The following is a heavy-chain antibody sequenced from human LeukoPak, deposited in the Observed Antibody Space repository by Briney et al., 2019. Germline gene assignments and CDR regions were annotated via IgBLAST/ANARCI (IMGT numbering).Heavy chain of an antibody. V-gene: IGHV3-23*01. CDR3: ARAQWLVSRTKYYYYYYMDV. CDR2: ISGSGGST. J-gene: IGHJ6*03. Sequence: GGSLRLSCAASGFTFSSYGMSWVRQASGKGLEWVSAISGSGGSTYYADSVKGRFTISRDNSKNTLYLQMNSLRAEDTAVYYCARAQWLVSRTKYYYYYYMDVWGKGTTVTVSS. CDR1: GFTFSSYG. D-gene: IGHD6-19*01.